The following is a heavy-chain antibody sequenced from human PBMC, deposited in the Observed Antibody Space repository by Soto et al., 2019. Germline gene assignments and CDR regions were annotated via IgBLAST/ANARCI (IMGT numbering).Heavy chain of an antibody. CDR3: ARDLAVAGTLFDP. Sequence: GASVKVSCRASGYTFTSYYMHWVRQAPGQGLEWMGIINPSGGSTGYAQKFQGRVTMTRDTSTSTVYMELSSLRSEDTAVYYCARDLAVAGTLFDPWGQGTLVTVSS. D-gene: IGHD6-19*01. J-gene: IGHJ5*02. CDR2: INPSGGST. V-gene: IGHV1-46*01. CDR1: GYTFTSYY.